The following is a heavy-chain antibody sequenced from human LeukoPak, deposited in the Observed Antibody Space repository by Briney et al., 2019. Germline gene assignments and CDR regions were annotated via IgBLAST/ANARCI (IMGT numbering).Heavy chain of an antibody. CDR1: GGSISSQY. CDR3: ARAHGSGGDYFDY. CDR2: IYDSGRT. Sequence: SETLSLTCTVSGGSISSQYWSWIRQPPGQGLEWIAYIYDSGRTNYNPSLRSRVTISADTSKHQFSLKLNSVTAADTAVYYCARAHGSGGDYFDYWGQGTLVTVSS. J-gene: IGHJ4*02. V-gene: IGHV4-59*11. D-gene: IGHD5-12*01.